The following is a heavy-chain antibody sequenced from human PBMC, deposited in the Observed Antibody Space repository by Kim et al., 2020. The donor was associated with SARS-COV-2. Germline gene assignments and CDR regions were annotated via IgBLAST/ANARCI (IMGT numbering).Heavy chain of an antibody. V-gene: IGHV4-31*03. CDR1: GGSISSGGYY. J-gene: IGHJ4*02. CDR3: ATGERDIMTGYYFDY. CDR2: IYYSGST. Sequence: SETLSLTCTVSGGSISSGGYYWSWIRQHPGKGLEWIGYIYYSGSTYYNPSLKSRVTISVDTSKNQFSLKLSSVTAADTAVYYCATGERDIMTGYYFDYWGQGTLVTVSS. D-gene: IGHD3-9*01.